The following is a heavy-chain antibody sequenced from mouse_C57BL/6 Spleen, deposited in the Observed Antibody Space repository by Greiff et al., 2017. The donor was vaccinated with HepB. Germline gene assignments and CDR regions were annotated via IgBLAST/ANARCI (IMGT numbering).Heavy chain of an antibody. Sequence: VQGVESGAELARPGASVKLSCKASGYTFTSYGISWVKQRTGQGLEWIGEIYPRSGNTYYNEKFKGKATLTADKSSSTAYMELRSLTSEDSAVYFCARLGDYYYGSSPYAMDYWGQGTSVTVSS. V-gene: IGHV1-81*01. CDR1: GYTFTSYG. CDR3: ARLGDYYYGSSPYAMDY. J-gene: IGHJ4*01. CDR2: IYPRSGNT. D-gene: IGHD1-1*01.